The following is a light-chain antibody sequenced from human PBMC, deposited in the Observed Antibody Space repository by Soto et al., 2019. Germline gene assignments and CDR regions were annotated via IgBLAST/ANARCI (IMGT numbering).Light chain of an antibody. Sequence: EIGLTQSPGTLSLSPGERATLSCRASQSFSSSYLAWYQQKPGQAPRLLIYGASSRATGIPDRFSGSGSVTDFTLTISRLEPDDFSVYYCQQYGTSITFGQATRLEI. CDR2: GAS. CDR1: QSFSSSY. J-gene: IGKJ5*01. CDR3: QQYGTSIT. V-gene: IGKV3-20*01.